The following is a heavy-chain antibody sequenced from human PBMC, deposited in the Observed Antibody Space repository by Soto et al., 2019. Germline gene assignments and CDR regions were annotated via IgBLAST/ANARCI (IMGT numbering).Heavy chain of an antibody. CDR2: IYYSANT. Sequence: QVQLQESGPGLVKPSQTLSLTCSVSGGSISSGGYYWSWIRQPPGKGLEWIGYIYYSANTHYNPSLKGRVSISADTSKNQFSLNLSPGTAADTAVYYCARSRGNPFYYGMDVWGQGTTVTVSS. D-gene: IGHD3-16*01. J-gene: IGHJ6*02. CDR1: GGSISSGGYY. V-gene: IGHV4-31*02. CDR3: ARSRGNPFYYGMDV.